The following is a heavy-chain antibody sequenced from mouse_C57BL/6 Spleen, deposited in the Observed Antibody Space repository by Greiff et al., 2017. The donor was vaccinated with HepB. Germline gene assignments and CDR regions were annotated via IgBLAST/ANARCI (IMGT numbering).Heavy chain of an antibody. CDR3: AIYYDYGAWFAY. Sequence: VQLQQSGPELVKPGASVKISCKASGYAFSSSWMNWVKQRPGKGLEGIGRIYPGDGDTTYKGKFKGKATLTADKASSTAYMQLSSLTSEDSAVYVCAIYYDYGAWFAYWGQGTLVTVSA. J-gene: IGHJ3*01. D-gene: IGHD2-4*01. CDR2: IYPGDGDT. V-gene: IGHV1-82*01. CDR1: GYAFSSSW.